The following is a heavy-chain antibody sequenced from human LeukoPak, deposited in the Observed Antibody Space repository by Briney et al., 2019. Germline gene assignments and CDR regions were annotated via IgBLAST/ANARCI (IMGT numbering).Heavy chain of an antibody. V-gene: IGHV1-69*05. J-gene: IGHJ6*02. Sequence: ASVKVSCKASGGTFSSYAISWVRQAPGQGLEWMGGIIPIFGTANYAQKFQGRVTITTDESTSTAYMELSSLRSEDTAVYYCARGYYDIFYYYGMDVWGQGTTVTVSS. D-gene: IGHD3-9*01. CDR3: ARGYYDIFYYYGMDV. CDR1: GGTFSSYA. CDR2: IIPIFGTA.